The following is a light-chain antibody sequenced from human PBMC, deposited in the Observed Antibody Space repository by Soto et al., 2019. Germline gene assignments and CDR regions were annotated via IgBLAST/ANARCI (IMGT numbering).Light chain of an antibody. Sequence: EIVMTQSPATLSVSPGERATLPCRASQSVSSNLAWYQQKPGQAPRLLIYVASTRATGIPARFSGSGSGTEFTLTISSLQSEDFAVYYCQQYNNWPYTFGQGTKLEIK. CDR3: QQYNNWPYT. V-gene: IGKV3-15*01. CDR1: QSVSSN. CDR2: VAS. J-gene: IGKJ2*01.